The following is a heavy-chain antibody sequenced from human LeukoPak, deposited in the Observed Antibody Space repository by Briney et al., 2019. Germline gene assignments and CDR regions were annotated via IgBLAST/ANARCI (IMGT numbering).Heavy chain of an antibody. CDR1: GFTVSSNY. CDR2: FYSGGST. D-gene: IGHD3-10*01. V-gene: IGHV3-53*01. J-gene: IGHJ4*02. CDR3: ARDEYYYGSGSYSATVWFDY. Sequence: GGSLRLSCAASGFTVSSNYMNWVRQAPGKGLEWVSVFYSGGSTYYSDSVKGRFTISRDNSKNTLYLQMNSLRAEDTAVYYCARDEYYYGSGSYSATVWFDYWGQGTLVTVSS.